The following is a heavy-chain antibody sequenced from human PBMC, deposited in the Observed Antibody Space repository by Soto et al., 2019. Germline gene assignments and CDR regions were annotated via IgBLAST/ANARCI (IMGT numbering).Heavy chain of an antibody. CDR1: GASISSGGFY. J-gene: IGHJ4*02. CDR2: IYYNVNA. D-gene: IGHD1-20*01. Sequence: PSETLSLTCSVSGASISSGGFYWGWIRQFPGKGLEWLGYIYYNVNAYYNPSLESRITISVDTSKNHFSLELNSVTAADTAVYYCARSKGYNWNPASFDFWGQGTLVTVSS. V-gene: IGHV4-31*03. CDR3: ARSKGYNWNPASFDF.